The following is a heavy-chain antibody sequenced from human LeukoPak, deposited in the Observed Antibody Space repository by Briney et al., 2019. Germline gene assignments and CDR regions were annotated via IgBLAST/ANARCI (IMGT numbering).Heavy chain of an antibody. CDR1: GDSISDINHY. CDR2: IYYTGRT. J-gene: IGHJ5*02. V-gene: IGHV4-39*01. CDR3: ARRGIWDLQIGNWFDP. D-gene: IGHD3-16*01. Sequence: SETLSLTCTVSGDSISDINHYWGWIRQPPGKELEWIGNIYYTGRTFYNPSLKSRVTISRDTSKNQYSLRLTSVTAADTAIYYCARRGIWDLQIGNWFDPWGQGILVIVSS.